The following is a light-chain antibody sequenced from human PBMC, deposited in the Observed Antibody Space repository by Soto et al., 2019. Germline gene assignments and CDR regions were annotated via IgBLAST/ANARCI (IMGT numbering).Light chain of an antibody. Sequence: DVQMTQSPSSLSAFVGDRVTITCRASQGIAPYLAWFQQKPGKVPKLLIYATSTLQSGVPSRFSGSGSGTDFTLTISSLQPEDVATYYCQKDISAHLTFGGGPKVEIK. J-gene: IGKJ4*01. V-gene: IGKV1-27*01. CDR3: QKDISAHLT. CDR1: QGIAPY. CDR2: ATS.